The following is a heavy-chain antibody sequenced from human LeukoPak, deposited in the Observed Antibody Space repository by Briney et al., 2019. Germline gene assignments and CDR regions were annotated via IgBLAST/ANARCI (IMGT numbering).Heavy chain of an antibody. V-gene: IGHV1-2*06. CDR3: TRESGSYHGNDY. CDR1: GYTFTGYY. Sequence: ASVKVSCTASGYTFTGYYKHWVRQAPGQGLEWMGRINPNNGATNYAQKFQGRVTITGDTSISTAYMELSSLRSDDTAVYYCTRESGSYHGNDYWGQGTLVTVSS. CDR2: INPNNGAT. J-gene: IGHJ4*02. D-gene: IGHD1-26*01.